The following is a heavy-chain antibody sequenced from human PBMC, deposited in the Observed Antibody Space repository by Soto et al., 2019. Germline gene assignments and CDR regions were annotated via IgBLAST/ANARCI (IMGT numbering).Heavy chain of an antibody. Sequence: SETLSLTCTVSGGSISSGGYYWSWIRQHPGKGLEWIGYIYYSGSTYYNPSLKSRVTISVDTSKNQFSLKLSSVTAADTAVYYCAREEVVDTAMVTWYYFDYWGQGTLVTVSS. V-gene: IGHV4-31*03. CDR1: GGSISSGGYY. D-gene: IGHD5-18*01. CDR3: AREEVVDTAMVTWYYFDY. CDR2: IYYSGST. J-gene: IGHJ4*02.